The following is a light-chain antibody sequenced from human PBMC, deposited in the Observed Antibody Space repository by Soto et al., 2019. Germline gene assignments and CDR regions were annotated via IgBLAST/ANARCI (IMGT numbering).Light chain of an antibody. V-gene: IGLV2-14*01. CDR1: SSDVGGYNY. J-gene: IGLJ1*01. Sequence: QSVLTQPASVSGSPGQSTTISCTGTSSDVGGYNYVSWYQQHTGKAPKLMIYDVRNRPSGVSNRFSGSKSVNTASLTISGLQAEDEADYYCSSYTTISTYVFGTGTKVTVL. CDR2: DVR. CDR3: SSYTTISTYV.